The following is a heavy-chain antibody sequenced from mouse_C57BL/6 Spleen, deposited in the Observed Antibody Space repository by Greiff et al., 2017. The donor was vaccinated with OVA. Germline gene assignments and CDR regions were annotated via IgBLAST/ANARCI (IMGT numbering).Heavy chain of an antibody. V-gene: IGHV1-72*01. CDR1: GYTFTSYW. J-gene: IGHJ3*01. CDR3: ARYSSEGLYGYSHTWFAY. D-gene: IGHD2-2*01. Sequence: VQLQQPGAELVKPGASVKLSCKASGYTFTSYWMHWVKQRPGRGLEWIGRIDPNSGGTKYNEKFKSKATLTVDKPSSTAYMQLSSLTSEDSAVYYCARYSSEGLYGYSHTWFAYWGQGTLVTVSA. CDR2: IDPNSGGT.